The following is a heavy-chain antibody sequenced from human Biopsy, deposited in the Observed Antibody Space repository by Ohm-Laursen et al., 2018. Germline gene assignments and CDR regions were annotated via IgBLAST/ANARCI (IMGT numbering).Heavy chain of an antibody. V-gene: IGHV4-59*08. CDR3: ARHAPSYSGSYWRYFDL. Sequence: SETLSLTCTVSGGSISSYYWSWIRQPPGKGLEWIGYIYYTGITNSNPSLKSRFPISVDTSMNHLSLRLTSVTAADTAVYYCARHAPSYSGSYWRYFDLWGRGTLVTVSS. D-gene: IGHD1-26*01. CDR1: GGSISSYY. J-gene: IGHJ2*01. CDR2: IYYTGIT.